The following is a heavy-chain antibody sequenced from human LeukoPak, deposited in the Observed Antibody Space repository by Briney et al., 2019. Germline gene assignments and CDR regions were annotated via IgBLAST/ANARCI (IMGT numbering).Heavy chain of an antibody. CDR3: AKTGRGTTTFHYFDY. J-gene: IGHJ4*02. Sequence: GESLKISCVASGFTFSSHAMSWVRQAPGKGLEWVSVISGSGGSTYHADSVKGRFTISRDNSKNTLFLQMNSLRAEDTAVYYCAKTGRGTTTFHYFDYWGQGTLVTVSS. CDR2: ISGSGGST. CDR1: GFTFSSHA. V-gene: IGHV3-23*01. D-gene: IGHD1-26*01.